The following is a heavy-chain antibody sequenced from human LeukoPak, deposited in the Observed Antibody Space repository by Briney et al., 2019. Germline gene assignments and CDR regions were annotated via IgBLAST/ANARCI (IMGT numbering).Heavy chain of an antibody. CDR1: GFTFSSYG. J-gene: IGHJ4*02. Sequence: GGSLRLSCAASGFTFSSYGMHWVRQAPGKGLEWVAFIRYDGSNKYYADSVKGRFTISRDNSKNTLYLQMNSLRAEDTAVYYCAKAGGYRATPYYFDYWGQGTLVTASS. V-gene: IGHV3-30*02. CDR3: AKAGGYRATPYYFDY. D-gene: IGHD1-26*01. CDR2: IRYDGSNK.